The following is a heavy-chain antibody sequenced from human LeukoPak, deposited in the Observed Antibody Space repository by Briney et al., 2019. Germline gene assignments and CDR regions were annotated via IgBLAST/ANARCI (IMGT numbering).Heavy chain of an antibody. Sequence: GGSLRLSCAASGFTFDDYAMPWVRHAPGKRLEWVSGISWNSGSIGYADSVKGRFTISRDNAKNSLYLQMNSLRAEDTALYYCAKVISSWNNYWGQGTLVTVSS. J-gene: IGHJ4*02. CDR2: ISWNSGSI. CDR3: AKVISSWNNY. V-gene: IGHV3-9*01. CDR1: GFTFDDYA. D-gene: IGHD6-13*01.